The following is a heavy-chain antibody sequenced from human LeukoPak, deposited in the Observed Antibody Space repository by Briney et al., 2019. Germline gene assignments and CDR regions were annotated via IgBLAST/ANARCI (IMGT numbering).Heavy chain of an antibody. J-gene: IGHJ3*02. CDR2: IYYSGST. D-gene: IGHD3-3*01. CDR3: ARAGYYDFWSGYSPPDAFDI. Sequence: SETLSLTCTVSGGSISSYYWSWIRQPPGKGLEWVGYIYYSGSTNYNPSLKRGVIISVETSKNQFSLKLSSVTAADTAVYYCARAGYYDFWSGYSPPDAFDIWGQGTMVTVSS. CDR1: GGSISSYY. V-gene: IGHV4-59*01.